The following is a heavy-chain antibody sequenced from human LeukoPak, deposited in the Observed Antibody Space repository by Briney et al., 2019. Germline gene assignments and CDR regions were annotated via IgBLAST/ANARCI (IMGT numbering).Heavy chain of an antibody. J-gene: IGHJ4*02. CDR3: AKDRYYYDSSGYGYYFDY. CDR2: IRYDGGNK. CDR1: GFTFSSYG. Sequence: PGGSLRLSCAASGFTFSSYGMHWVRQAPGKGLEWVAFIRYDGGNKYYADSVKGRFTISRDNAKNTLYLQMNSLRAEDTAVYYCAKDRYYYDSSGYGYYFDYWGQGTLVTVSS. D-gene: IGHD3-22*01. V-gene: IGHV3-30*02.